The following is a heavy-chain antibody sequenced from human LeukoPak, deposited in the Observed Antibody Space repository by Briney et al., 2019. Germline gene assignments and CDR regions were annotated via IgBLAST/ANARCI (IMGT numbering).Heavy chain of an antibody. CDR2: ISAYNGNT. V-gene: IGHV1-18*01. Sequence: ASVKVSCKASGYTFTSYAMHWVRQAPGQRLEWMGWISAYNGNTNYAQKLQGRVTMTTDTSTSTAYMELRSLRSDDTAVYYCARDGDFWSGYVGWIYYFDYWGQGTLVTVSS. CDR3: ARDGDFWSGYVGWIYYFDY. D-gene: IGHD3-3*01. CDR1: GYTFTSYA. J-gene: IGHJ4*02.